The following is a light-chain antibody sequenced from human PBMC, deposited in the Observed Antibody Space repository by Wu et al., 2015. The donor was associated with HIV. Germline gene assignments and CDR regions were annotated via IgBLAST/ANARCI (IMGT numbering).Light chain of an antibody. CDR1: QSISSW. CDR3: QQYNSLWT. Sequence: ASVGDRVIITXRASQSISSWLAXFQQKPGKAPKLLIYKASSLESGVPSRFSGSGSGTEFTLTISSLQPDDFATYYCQQYNSLWTFGQGTKVEI. CDR2: KAS. J-gene: IGKJ1*01. V-gene: IGKV1-5*03.